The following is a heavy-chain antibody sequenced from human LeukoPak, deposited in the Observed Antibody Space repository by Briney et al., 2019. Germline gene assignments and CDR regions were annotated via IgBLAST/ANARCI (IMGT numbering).Heavy chain of an antibody. J-gene: IGHJ4*02. Sequence: ASETLSLTCAVSGGSISSGGYSWSWIRQPPGKGLEWIGYIYHSGSTYYNPSLKSRVTISVDRSKNQFSLKLSSVTAADTAVYYCARGEAAALDYWGQGTLVTVSS. CDR1: GGSISSGGYS. CDR2: IYHSGST. V-gene: IGHV4-30-2*01. D-gene: IGHD6-13*01. CDR3: ARGEAAALDY.